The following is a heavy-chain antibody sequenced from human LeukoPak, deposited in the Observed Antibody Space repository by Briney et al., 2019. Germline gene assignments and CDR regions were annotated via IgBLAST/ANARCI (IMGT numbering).Heavy chain of an antibody. J-gene: IGHJ4*02. CDR3: ANLYYYGSSGYYYSPFDI. Sequence: GGSLRLSCAASGFTFSSYALSWVRQAPRKGLEWVSVISDSGGSTYYADSVKGRFTISRDNSKNTLYLQMNSLRAEDTAVYYCANLYYYGSSGYYYSPFDIWGQGTLVTVSS. CDR2: ISDSGGST. V-gene: IGHV3-23*01. CDR1: GFTFSSYA. D-gene: IGHD3-22*01.